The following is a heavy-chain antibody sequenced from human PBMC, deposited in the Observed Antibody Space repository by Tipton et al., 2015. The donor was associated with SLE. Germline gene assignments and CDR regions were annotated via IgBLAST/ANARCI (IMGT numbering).Heavy chain of an antibody. Sequence: ADSLKGRFTISRDNAKNSLYLQMNSLRAEDTAVYYCARGDVGSFGLDYWGQGTLVTVS. CDR3: ARGDVGSFGLDY. D-gene: IGHD3-9*01. J-gene: IGHJ4*02. V-gene: IGHV3-21*01.